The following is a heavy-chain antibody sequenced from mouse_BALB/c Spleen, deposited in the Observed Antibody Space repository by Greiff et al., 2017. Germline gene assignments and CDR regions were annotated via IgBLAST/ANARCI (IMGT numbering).Heavy chain of an antibody. V-gene: IGHV5-12-1*01. D-gene: IGHD1-1*01. CDR1: GFAFSSYD. CDR3: ARRSSRGYFDY. CDR2: ISSGGGST. J-gene: IGHJ2*01. Sequence: EVKLMESGGGLVKPGGSLKLSCAASGFAFSSYDMSWVRQTPEKRLEWVAYISSGGGSTYYPDTVKGRFTISRDNAKNTLYLQMSSLKSEDTAMYYCARRSSRGYFDYWGQGTTLTVSS.